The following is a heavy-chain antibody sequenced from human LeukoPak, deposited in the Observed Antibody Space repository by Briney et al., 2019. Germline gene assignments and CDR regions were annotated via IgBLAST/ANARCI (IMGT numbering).Heavy chain of an antibody. CDR2: AYAGGST. CDR1: GFTVSSNY. CDR3: ARDRYYGAGSYGNYYGMDV. Sequence: GGSLRLSCAASGFTVSSNYLKWVRQAPGKGLEWVSLAYAGGSTYYADSVKGRFTISRDKSKNTLYLQMNSLRAEDSAVYYCARDRYYGAGSYGNYYGMDVWGQGTTVTVSS. D-gene: IGHD3-10*01. J-gene: IGHJ6*02. V-gene: IGHV3-53*05.